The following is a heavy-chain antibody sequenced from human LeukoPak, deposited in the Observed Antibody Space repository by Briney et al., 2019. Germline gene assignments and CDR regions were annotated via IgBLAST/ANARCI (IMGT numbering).Heavy chain of an antibody. V-gene: IGHV4-59*01. Sequence: PSETLSLTCTVSGVSITSYYWSWIRQPPGKGLEWIGYIYDSGSTNYNPSLKSRVTISGDTSKNQFSLKLSSVTAADTAVYFCARVEAMYYYDSSGYLRYWGQGILVTVSS. CDR2: IYDSGST. CDR3: ARVEAMYYYDSSGYLRY. D-gene: IGHD3-22*01. CDR1: GVSITSYY. J-gene: IGHJ4*02.